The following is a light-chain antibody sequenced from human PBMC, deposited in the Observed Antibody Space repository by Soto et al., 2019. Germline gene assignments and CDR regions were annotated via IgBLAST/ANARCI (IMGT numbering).Light chain of an antibody. CDR1: SSNIGAGYD. V-gene: IGLV1-40*01. CDR3: QSYATGLSVLYV. J-gene: IGLJ1*01. Sequence: SVLTQPPSVSGAPGQRVTISCTGRSSNIGAGYDVHWYQQLPGTAPKLLIYGNNNRPSGVPDRFSGSKSGTSASLAVTGLQAEDEADYYCQSYATGLSVLYVFGTGTKLTVL. CDR2: GNN.